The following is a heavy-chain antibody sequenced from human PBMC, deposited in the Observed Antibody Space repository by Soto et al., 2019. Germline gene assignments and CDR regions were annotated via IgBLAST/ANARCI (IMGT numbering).Heavy chain of an antibody. V-gene: IGHV3-53*02. D-gene: IGHD2-15*01. CDR2: GYSGSAT. CDR3: ARGHSGHLTFDY. Sequence: EVQLVETGVGLVQPGGSLSLSCAASGFIVSDNYMNWVRQAPGKGLEWLSVGYSGSATYYAYSVEGRFTISRDNSKNTVSLKMNSLRLEDTAVYYCARGHSGHLTFDYCGQGALVTVSS. CDR1: GFIVSDNY. J-gene: IGHJ4*02.